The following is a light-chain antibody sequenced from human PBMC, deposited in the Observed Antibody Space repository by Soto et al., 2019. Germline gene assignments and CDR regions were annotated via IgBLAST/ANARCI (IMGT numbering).Light chain of an antibody. V-gene: IGKV3-15*01. CDR1: QTVYSN. CDR3: QQYDNWPPLT. J-gene: IGKJ4*01. Sequence: IVMTQSPATLSVPPGERVTLSCRASQTVYSNLAWYQQKPGQAPRLLIYGASTRATGIPARFSGSGSGTEFTHTISSLQSEDFGVYYCQQYDNWPPLTFGGGTKGEIK. CDR2: GAS.